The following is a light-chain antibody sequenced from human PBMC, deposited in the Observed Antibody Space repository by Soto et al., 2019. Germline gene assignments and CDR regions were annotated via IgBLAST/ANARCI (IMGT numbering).Light chain of an antibody. CDR2: AAS. CDR3: QQAYNFPFT. Sequence: DIQMTQSPSSVSASVGDRITITCRASQGISRWLAWYQQKPGRAPKLLIYAASNLQTGVPSRFSGSGSGTDFTLTITSLQAEDFATYHCQQAYNFPFTFGPGTKVDLK. CDR1: QGISRW. J-gene: IGKJ3*01. V-gene: IGKV1-12*01.